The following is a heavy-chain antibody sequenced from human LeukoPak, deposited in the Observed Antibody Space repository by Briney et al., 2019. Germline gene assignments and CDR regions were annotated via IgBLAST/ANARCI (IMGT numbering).Heavy chain of an antibody. CDR3: AAIFSSIIGWFDP. D-gene: IGHD3-10*01. J-gene: IGHJ5*02. Sequence: ASVKVSCKASGYTFTSYYMHWVRQAPGQGLEWMGIINPSGGSTSCAQKFQGRVTMTRDTSTSTVYMELSSLRSEDTAVYYCAAIFSSIIGWFDPWGQGTLVTVSS. CDR2: INPSGGST. V-gene: IGHV1-46*01. CDR1: GYTFTSYY.